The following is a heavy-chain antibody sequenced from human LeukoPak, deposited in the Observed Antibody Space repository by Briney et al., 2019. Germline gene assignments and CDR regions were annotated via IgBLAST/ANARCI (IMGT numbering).Heavy chain of an antibody. D-gene: IGHD6-19*01. J-gene: IGHJ4*02. Sequence: GGSLRLSCAASGFTFSSYAMSWVRQAPGKGLEWVSAISGSGGSTYYADSVKGRFTISRDNSKNTLYLQMNSLRAEDTAVYYCAKDEGYSSGWGSFDYWGQGTLVTVSS. CDR2: ISGSGGST. CDR3: AKDEGYSSGWGSFDY. V-gene: IGHV3-23*01. CDR1: GFTFSSYA.